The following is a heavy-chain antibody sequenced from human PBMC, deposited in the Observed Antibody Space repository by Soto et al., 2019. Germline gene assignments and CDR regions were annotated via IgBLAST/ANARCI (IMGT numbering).Heavy chain of an antibody. J-gene: IGHJ4*02. Sequence: GGSLRLSCAASGFTFSSYWMSWVRQAPGKGLEWVTNIKQDGSEKYYVDSVKGRFTISRDNAKNSLYLQMNSLRAEDTGVYYCARERGFSSSWSYYFDYWGQGTLVTVSS. CDR2: IKQDGSEK. D-gene: IGHD6-13*01. V-gene: IGHV3-7*01. CDR1: GFTFSSYW. CDR3: ARERGFSSSWSYYFDY.